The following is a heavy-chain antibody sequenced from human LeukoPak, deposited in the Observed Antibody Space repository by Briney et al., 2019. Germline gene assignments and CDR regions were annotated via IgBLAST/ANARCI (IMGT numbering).Heavy chain of an antibody. CDR3: ARSSGSYSLDY. CDR2: ISAYNGNT. CDR1: GYTFISYY. Sequence: GASVKVSCKASGYTFISYYMHWVRQAPGQGLEWMGWISAYNGNTNYAQKLQGRVTMTTDTSTSTAYMELRSLRSDDTAVYYCARSSGSYSLDYWGQGTLVTVSS. V-gene: IGHV1-18*04. J-gene: IGHJ4*02. D-gene: IGHD1-26*01.